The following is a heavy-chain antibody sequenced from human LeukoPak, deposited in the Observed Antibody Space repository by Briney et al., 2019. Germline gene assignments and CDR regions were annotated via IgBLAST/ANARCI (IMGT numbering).Heavy chain of an antibody. CDR1: GGSISSSSYY. V-gene: IGHV4-39*01. D-gene: IGHD6-13*01. Sequence: SETLSLTCTVSGGSISSSSYYWGWIRQPPGKGLEWVGSIYYSGSTYYNPSLKSRVTISVDTSKNQFSLKLSSVTAAETAVYYCARSVSAAAGTDVFYWGQGTLVTVSS. CDR3: ARSVSAAAGTDVFY. J-gene: IGHJ4*02. CDR2: IYYSGST.